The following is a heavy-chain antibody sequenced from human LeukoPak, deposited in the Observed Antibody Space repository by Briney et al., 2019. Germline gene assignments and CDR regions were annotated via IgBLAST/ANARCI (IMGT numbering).Heavy chain of an antibody. D-gene: IGHD6-13*01. CDR1: GGSISSSY. V-gene: IGHV4-4*07. Sequence: SETLSLTCTVSGGSISSSYWSWIRQPAGKGLEWIGRIYTSGSTNYNPSLKSRVTMSVDTSKNQFSLKLSSVTAADTAVYYCARDHMRAAGPPPPLRYYYGMDVWGQGTTVTVSS. CDR3: ARDHMRAAGPPPPLRYYYGMDV. CDR2: IYTSGST. J-gene: IGHJ6*02.